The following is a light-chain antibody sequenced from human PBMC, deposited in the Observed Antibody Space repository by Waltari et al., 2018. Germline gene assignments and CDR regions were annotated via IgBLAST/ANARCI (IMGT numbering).Light chain of an antibody. CDR2: DAS. V-gene: IGKV3-11*01. Sequence: EVVLTQSPPTLALSPGERATLPCRASQSVSSYLACYQQKPGQAPRLLIYDASKRATGIPARFTGSGSGTHFTLTISSLEPEDFAVYYCQQRSKWFTFGGGTKVEIK. CDR1: QSVSSY. J-gene: IGKJ4*01. CDR3: QQRSKWFT.